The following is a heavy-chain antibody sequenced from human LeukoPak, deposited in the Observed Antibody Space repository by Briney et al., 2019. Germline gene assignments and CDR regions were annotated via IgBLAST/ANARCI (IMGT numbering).Heavy chain of an antibody. CDR2: ISGSGGST. Sequence: GGSLRLSCAASGFTFSSYSMSWVRQAPGKGLEWVSAISGSGGSTYYADSVKGRFTISRDNSKNTLYLQMNSLRAEDTAVYYCARLGGYSSGFDYWGQGTLVTVSS. V-gene: IGHV3-23*01. CDR1: GFTFSSYS. CDR3: ARLGGYSSGFDY. J-gene: IGHJ4*02. D-gene: IGHD6-19*01.